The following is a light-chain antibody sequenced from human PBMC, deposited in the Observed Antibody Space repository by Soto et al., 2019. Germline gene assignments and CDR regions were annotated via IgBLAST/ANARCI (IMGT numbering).Light chain of an antibody. V-gene: IGLV3-21*04. CDR3: QVWDNSSDHPGV. Sequence: SYELTQPPSVSVAPGKTARITCGGNNIGSKSVHWYQQKPGQAPVVVMYYDSDRPSGIPERFSGFNSENTATLTISRVEAGDEADYYCQVWDNSSDHPGVFGGGTKLTVL. CDR2: YDS. J-gene: IGLJ3*02. CDR1: NIGSKS.